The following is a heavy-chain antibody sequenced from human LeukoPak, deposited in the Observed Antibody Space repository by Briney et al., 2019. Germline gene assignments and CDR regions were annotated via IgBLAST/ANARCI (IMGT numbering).Heavy chain of an antibody. CDR2: ISAYNGNT. D-gene: IGHD2-2*01. CDR3: ARLYCSSTSCYSDY. J-gene: IGHJ4*02. Sequence: ASVKVSCKASGYTFTSYAMHWVRQAPGQRLGWMGWISAYNGNTNYAQKLQGRVTMTTDTSTSTAYMELRSLRSDGTAVYYCARLYCSSTSCYSDYWGQGTLVTVSS. CDR1: GYTFTSYA. V-gene: IGHV1-18*01.